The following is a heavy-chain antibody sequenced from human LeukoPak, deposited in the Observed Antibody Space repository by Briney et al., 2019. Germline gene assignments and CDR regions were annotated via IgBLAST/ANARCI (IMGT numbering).Heavy chain of an antibody. V-gene: IGHV4-59*01. CDR1: GGSISSYY. CDR3: ARDIGYGLDY. CDR2: IYYSGST. D-gene: IGHD5-12*01. J-gene: IGHJ4*02. Sequence: PSETLSLNCTVSGGSISSYYWSWIRQPPGKGLEWIGYIYYSGSTNYNPSLKSRVTISVDTSKNQFSLKLSSVTAADTAVYYCARDIGYGLDYWGQGTLVTVSS.